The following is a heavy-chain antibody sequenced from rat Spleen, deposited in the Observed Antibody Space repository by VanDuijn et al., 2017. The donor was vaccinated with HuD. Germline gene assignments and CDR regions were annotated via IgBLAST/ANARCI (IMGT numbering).Heavy chain of an antibody. D-gene: IGHD1-12*02. CDR1: GFTFSDYY. J-gene: IGHJ1*01. CDR3: ARHPFDGTYYYDWYFDF. CDR2: ISSGGGGT. Sequence: EVQLVESGGGSVQPGRSLKLSCAASGFTFSDYYMTWVRQTPAKGLEWVASISSGGGGTYYPDSVKGRFTISRDNAKSTLYLQMDSLRSEDTASYYCARHPFDGTYYYDWYFDFWGPGTMVTVSS. V-gene: IGHV5-25*01.